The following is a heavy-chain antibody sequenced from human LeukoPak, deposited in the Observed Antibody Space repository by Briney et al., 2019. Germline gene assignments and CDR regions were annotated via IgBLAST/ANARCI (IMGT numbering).Heavy chain of an antibody. Sequence: GGSLRLFCAASGFTFSSYAMHWVRQAPGKGLEWVAVISYDGSNKYYADSAKGRFTSSRDNYKNTLYLQMNSLRAEDTAVYYCARDLISDTAMVLYYYYGMDVWGQGTTVTVSS. CDR2: ISYDGSNK. J-gene: IGHJ6*02. V-gene: IGHV3-30-3*01. CDR3: ARDLISDTAMVLYYYYGMDV. CDR1: GFTFSSYA. D-gene: IGHD5-18*01.